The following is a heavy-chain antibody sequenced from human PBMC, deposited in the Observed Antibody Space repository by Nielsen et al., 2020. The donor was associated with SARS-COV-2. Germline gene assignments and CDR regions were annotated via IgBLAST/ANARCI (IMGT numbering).Heavy chain of an antibody. Sequence: GESLKISCKGSGYSFSSSWIGWVRQMPGKGLEWMGKIYPGDSDTRYTPSFQGQVTISVDTSISTAYLQWISLKASDTAMYYCARHRPICSSTSCYANYYYGMDVWGQGTTVTVSS. J-gene: IGHJ6*02. D-gene: IGHD2-2*01. CDR1: GYSFSSSW. CDR3: ARHRPICSSTSCYANYYYGMDV. CDR2: IYPGDSDT. V-gene: IGHV5-51*01.